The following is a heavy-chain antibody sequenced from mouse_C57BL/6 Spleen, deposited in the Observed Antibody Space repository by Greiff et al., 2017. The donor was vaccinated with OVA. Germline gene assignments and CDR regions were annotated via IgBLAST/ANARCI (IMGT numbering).Heavy chain of an antibody. CDR3: AREDCTFFDY. CDR1: GYTFTSYG. V-gene: IGHV1-81*01. CDR2: IYPRSGNT. D-gene: IGHD5-1*01. Sequence: VKLLESGAELARPGASVKLSCKASGYTFTSYGISWVKQRTGQGLEWIGEIYPRSGNTYYNEKFTGKAKLTSDKSSSTAYMELRSLTSDDSAVDFCAREDCTFFDYWGQGTTLTVSS. J-gene: IGHJ2*01.